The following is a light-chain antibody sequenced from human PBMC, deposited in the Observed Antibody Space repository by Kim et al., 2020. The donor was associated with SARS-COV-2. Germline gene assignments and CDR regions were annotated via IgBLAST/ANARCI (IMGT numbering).Light chain of an antibody. CDR2: AAS. V-gene: IGKV1-39*01. CDR1: ESISSY. J-gene: IGKJ4*01. Sequence: DIQMTQSPSSLSASVGDRVTITCRASESISSYLNWYQQKPGKAPKLLIYAASNLQSGVPSRFSGSGSGTDFTLTINTLQPEDFATYYCQQSYSSPLTFGGGTKVAIK. CDR3: QQSYSSPLT.